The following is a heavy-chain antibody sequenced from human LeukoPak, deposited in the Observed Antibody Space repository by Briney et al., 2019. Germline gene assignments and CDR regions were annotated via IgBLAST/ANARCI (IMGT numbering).Heavy chain of an antibody. Sequence: SETLSLTCTVSSGSIRSRSHYWGWMRQPPGKGLVWIATIYYSGSTYYNPSLKSRVTISVDTSTNQFSLKLTSVTAADTAVYYCARLNGCSGDCYPHYYHGMDVWGQGTTVTVSS. CDR3: ARLNGCSGDCYPHYYHGMDV. CDR1: SGSIRSRSHY. J-gene: IGHJ6*02. CDR2: IYYSGST. V-gene: IGHV4-39*01. D-gene: IGHD2-21*02.